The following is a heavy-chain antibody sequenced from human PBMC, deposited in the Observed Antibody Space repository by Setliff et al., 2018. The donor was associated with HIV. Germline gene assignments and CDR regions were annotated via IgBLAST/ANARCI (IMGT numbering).Heavy chain of an antibody. V-gene: IGHV1-2*02. CDR2: INPNNGAT. D-gene: IGHD6-6*01. Sequence: ASVKVSCKASGYTFIGYYMHWVRQAPGQGLEWMGWINPNNGATNYAQKFQGRVTMTRDTSISTAYMEMSRLRSDDTAVYYCARGELVRHYHYYYMDVWGKGTTVTVSS. J-gene: IGHJ6*03. CDR1: GYTFIGYY. CDR3: ARGELVRHYHYYYMDV.